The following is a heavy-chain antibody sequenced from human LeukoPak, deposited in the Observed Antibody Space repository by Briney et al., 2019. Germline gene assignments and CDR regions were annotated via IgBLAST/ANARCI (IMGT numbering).Heavy chain of an antibody. J-gene: IGHJ6*03. Sequence: PSETLSLTCGVSGGSLSGYYWTWVRQPPGKGLEWIGEINHSRNTNCNPSLKSRVTISVDTSKNQFSLKLTSVTAADTAIYYCARGRSSMVRGYYYYYMDVWGKGTTVTISS. CDR2: INHSRNT. CDR3: ARGRSSMVRGYYYYYMDV. CDR1: GGSLSGYY. D-gene: IGHD3-10*01. V-gene: IGHV4-34*01.